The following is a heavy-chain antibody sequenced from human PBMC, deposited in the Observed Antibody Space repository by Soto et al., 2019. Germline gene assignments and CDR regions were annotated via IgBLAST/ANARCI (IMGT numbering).Heavy chain of an antibody. V-gene: IGHV4-4*02. CDR2: IYHGGTI. CDR3: TRAKLNWLAP. CDR1: GGSISSDNW. D-gene: IGHD1-1*01. Sequence: QVQLQESGPGLVKPLGTLSLTCAVSGGSISSDNWWTWVRQPPGKGLEWIGDIYHGGTINYNPSLKSRASISVDKSKKYFSLKLTFVTAADTALYYCTRAKLNWLAPWGQGTLVTVSS. J-gene: IGHJ5*02.